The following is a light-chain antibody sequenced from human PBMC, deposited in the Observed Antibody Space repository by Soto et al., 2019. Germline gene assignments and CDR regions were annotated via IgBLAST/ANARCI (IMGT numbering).Light chain of an antibody. CDR3: ETWNINTRV. CDR1: SGHSSYI. V-gene: IGLV4-60*02. Sequence: QSVLTQSSSASASLGSSVKLTCTLSSGHSSYIIAGHQQQPGKAPRYLMKLEGSGNYNKGSGVPDRFSGSSSGADRDLTVSNHQFEEEADYYCETWNINTRVFGGGPKLNVL. J-gene: IGLJ3*02. CDR2: LEGSGNY.